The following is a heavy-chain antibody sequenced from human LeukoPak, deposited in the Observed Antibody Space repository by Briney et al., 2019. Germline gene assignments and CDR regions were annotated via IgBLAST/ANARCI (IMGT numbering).Heavy chain of an antibody. CDR2: INPSGGST. D-gene: IGHD5-18*01. CDR3: APPFRGYPYVFSGGGADY. V-gene: IGHV1-46*01. Sequence: GASVKVSCKASGYTFTSYYIHWVRQAPGQGLEWMGVINPSGGSTTYAQKFQGRVTVTGDTSTSTVYMELSSLRFEDTAENYCAPPFRGYPYVFSGGGADYWGQGTLVTVSS. J-gene: IGHJ4*02. CDR1: GYTFTSYY.